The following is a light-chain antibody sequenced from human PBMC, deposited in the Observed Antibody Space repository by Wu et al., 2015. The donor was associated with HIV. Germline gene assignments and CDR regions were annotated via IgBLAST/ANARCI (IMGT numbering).Light chain of an antibody. J-gene: IGKJ1*01. CDR1: QSISTW. V-gene: IGKV1-5*03. Sequence: DIQMTQSPSTLSASVGDRVTITCRASQSISTWLAWYQQKPGKAPNLLIYKTSNLQRGVPSRFSGSGSGTEFTLTISSLQPDDFATYYCQQDNSYPWTFGQRDQGGNQT. CDR3: QQDNSYPWT. CDR2: KTS.